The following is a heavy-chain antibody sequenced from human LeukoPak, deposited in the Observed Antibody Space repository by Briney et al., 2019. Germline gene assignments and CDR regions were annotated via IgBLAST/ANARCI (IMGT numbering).Heavy chain of an antibody. CDR1: GFTFSSYS. V-gene: IGHV3-21*01. CDR2: ISSSSSYI. D-gene: IGHD6-19*01. J-gene: IGHJ4*02. Sequence: GGSLRLSCAASGFTFSSYSMNWVRQAPGKGLEWVSSISSSSSYIYYADSVKGRFTISRDNAKNSLYLQMNSLRAEDTAVYYCARDKKTPGIAVAGSINWGQGTLVTVS. CDR3: ARDKKTPGIAVAGSIN.